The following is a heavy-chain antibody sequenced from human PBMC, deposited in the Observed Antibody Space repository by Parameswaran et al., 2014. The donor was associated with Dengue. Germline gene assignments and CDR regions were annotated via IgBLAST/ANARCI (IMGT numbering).Heavy chain of an antibody. D-gene: IGHD3-10*01. V-gene: IGHV1-2*02. Sequence: WVRQAPGQGLEWMGWINPNSGGTNYAQKFQGRVTMTRDTSISTAYMELSRLRSDDTAVYYCAVLGPELWFGELSWDAFDIWGQGTMVTVSS. J-gene: IGHJ3*02. CDR2: INPNSGGT. CDR3: AVLGPELWFGELSWDAFDI.